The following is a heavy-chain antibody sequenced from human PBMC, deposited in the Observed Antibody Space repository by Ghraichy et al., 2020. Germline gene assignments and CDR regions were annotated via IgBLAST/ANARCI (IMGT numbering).Heavy chain of an antibody. CDR3: ARGQQLVSSYFDY. CDR2: IIPIIATA. J-gene: IGHJ4*02. V-gene: IGHV1-69*13. Sequence: SVKVSCKASGGTFSSYTITWVRLAPGQGLEWMGGIIPIIATAIYAQKFQGRVTFTADESTGTAYMELSSLRSEDTAVYYCARGQQLVSSYFDYWGQGTLVTVSS. CDR1: GGTFSSYT. D-gene: IGHD6-6*01.